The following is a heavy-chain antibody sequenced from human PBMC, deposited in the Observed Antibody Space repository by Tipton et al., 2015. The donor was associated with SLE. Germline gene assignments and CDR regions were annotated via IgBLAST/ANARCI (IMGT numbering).Heavy chain of an antibody. CDR1: GFTFEDYG. CDR2: ISWNGGGT. CDR3: ARSGYRSLHYMDV. V-gene: IGHV3-20*01. Sequence: SLRLSCAASGFTFEDYGMSWVRQAPGKGLEWVSGISWNGGGTGFVDSVKGRFTTSRDNAKNSLYLQMNSLITEDTAVYHCARSGYRSLHYMDVWGKGTTVTVS. D-gene: IGHD3-9*01. J-gene: IGHJ6*03.